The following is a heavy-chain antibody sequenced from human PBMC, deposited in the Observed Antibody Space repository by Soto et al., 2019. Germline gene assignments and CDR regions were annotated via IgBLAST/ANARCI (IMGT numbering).Heavy chain of an antibody. CDR1: GFTFSSYA. CDR2: ISGSGGST. Sequence: TGGSLKLSCAASGFTFSSYAMSWVRQAPGKGLEWVSAISGSGGSTYYADSVKGRFTISRDNSKNTLYLQMNSLRAEDTAVYYCAKATGPPYEIDYWGQGTLVTVSS. CDR3: AKATGPPYEIDY. J-gene: IGHJ4*02. V-gene: IGHV3-23*01. D-gene: IGHD3-3*01.